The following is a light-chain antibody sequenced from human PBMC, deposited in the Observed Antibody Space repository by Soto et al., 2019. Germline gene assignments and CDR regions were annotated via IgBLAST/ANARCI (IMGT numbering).Light chain of an antibody. CDR1: QGISSY. V-gene: IGKV1-8*01. CDR2: AAS. Sequence: AIRMTQSPSSLSASTGDRVTITCRASQGISSYLAWYQQKPGKAPKLLIYAASTLQSGVPSRFSGSGSVTDFTLTISCLQSEDFATYYCQQYYSYPRTFGQGTKVKSN. J-gene: IGKJ1*01. CDR3: QQYYSYPRT.